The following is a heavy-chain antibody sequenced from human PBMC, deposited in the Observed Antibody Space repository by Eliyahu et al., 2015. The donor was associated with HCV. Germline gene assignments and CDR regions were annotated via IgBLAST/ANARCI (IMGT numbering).Heavy chain of an antibody. D-gene: IGHD3-16*01. V-gene: IGHV3-11*01. CDR2: ISSSGSTI. CDR3: ARDRGNWFDP. Sequence: QVQLVESGGGLVKPGGSLRLSXXASGFTFSDYYMXWFRQAPGKGLEWVSYISSSGSTIYYADSVKGRFTISRDNAKNSLYLEMSSLRTEDTAVYYCARDRGNWFDPWGQGTLVTVSS. CDR1: GFTFSDYY. J-gene: IGHJ5*02.